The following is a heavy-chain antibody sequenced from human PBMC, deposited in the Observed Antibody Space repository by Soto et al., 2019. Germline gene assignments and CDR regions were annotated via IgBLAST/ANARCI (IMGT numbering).Heavy chain of an antibody. D-gene: IGHD2-21*01. V-gene: IGHV3-74*01. CDR1: GFAFSTYW. J-gene: IGHJ4*02. CDR2: INGDGSTT. CDR3: ARFESRLGGKGDY. Sequence: VQLVESGGCLVQPGGSLRLSCAASGFAFSTYWMHWVRQAPGEGLVWVSRINGDGSTTSYADSVKGRFTISRDNAKNTLYLQMNSLRAEDTARYYGARFESRLGGKGDYWGQGALVTVSS.